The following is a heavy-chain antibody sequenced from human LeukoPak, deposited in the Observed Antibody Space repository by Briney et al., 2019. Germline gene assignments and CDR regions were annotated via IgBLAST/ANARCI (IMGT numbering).Heavy chain of an antibody. J-gene: IGHJ4*02. CDR2: ISDSGGRT. CDR1: GITLSNYG. CDR3: AKRGVVIRVILVGFHKEAYYFDS. V-gene: IGHV3-23*01. D-gene: IGHD3-22*01. Sequence: GGSLRLSCAVSGITLSNYGMSWVRQAPGKGLEWVAGISDSGGRTNYADSVKGRFTISRDNPKNTLYLQMNSLRAEDTAVYFCAKRGVVIRVILVGFHKEAYYFDSWGQEALATVSS.